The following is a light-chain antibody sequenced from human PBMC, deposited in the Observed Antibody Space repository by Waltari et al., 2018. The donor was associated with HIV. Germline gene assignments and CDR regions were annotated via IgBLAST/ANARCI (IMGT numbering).Light chain of an antibody. Sequence: QSALTHPPSVSGSPGQSLTLPSTGPSTDVRRYTLSPWYQQHPGKAPKLMIYEVSKRPSGVSNRFSGSKSGNTASLTIAGLQAEDEADDYCCAYAGSTTYGIFGGGTKLTVL. V-gene: IGLV2-23*02. CDR3: CAYAGSTTYGI. CDR2: EVS. J-gene: IGLJ2*01. CDR1: STDVRRYTL.